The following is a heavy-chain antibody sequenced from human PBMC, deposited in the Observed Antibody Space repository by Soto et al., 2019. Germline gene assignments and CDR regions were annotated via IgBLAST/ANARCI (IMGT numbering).Heavy chain of an antibody. CDR2: ISAYNGNT. J-gene: IGHJ4*02. D-gene: IGHD3-22*01. Sequence: ASVKVSCKASGYTFTSYGISWVRQAPGQGLEWMGWISAYNGNTNYAQKLQGRVTMTTDTSTSTAYMELRSLRSDDTAVYYCARAGPVRGRGAGGQWLLQNWGQGTLVTVSS. CDR1: GYTFTSYG. CDR3: ARAGPVRGRGAGGQWLLQN. V-gene: IGHV1-18*01.